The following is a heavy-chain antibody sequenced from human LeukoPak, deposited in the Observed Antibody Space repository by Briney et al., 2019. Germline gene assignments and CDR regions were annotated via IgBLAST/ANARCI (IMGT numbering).Heavy chain of an antibody. CDR2: IYPGDSDT. V-gene: IGHV5-51*01. CDR3: ARRDTTMGNFDY. Sequence: PGQSLKISCKGSGYSFTSYWIGWVRQMPGKGLEWMGIIYPGDSDTRYSPSFQGQVTISADKSISTAYLQWSSLEASDTAMYYRARRDTTMGNFDYWGQGTLVTVSS. CDR1: GYSFTSYW. D-gene: IGHD5-18*01. J-gene: IGHJ4*02.